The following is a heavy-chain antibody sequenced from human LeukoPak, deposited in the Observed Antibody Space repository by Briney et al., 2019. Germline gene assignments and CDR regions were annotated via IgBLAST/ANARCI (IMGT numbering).Heavy chain of an antibody. Sequence: GGSLRLSCAASGFTFSSYAMSWVRQAPGKGLEWVSAISGGGSTYYADSVKGRFTISRDSSTTTLYLQMNSLRAEDTAVYYCAKGGAYGSGTYCDYWGQGTLVTVSS. CDR2: ISGGGST. CDR3: AKGGAYGSGTYCDY. D-gene: IGHD3-10*01. J-gene: IGHJ4*02. CDR1: GFTFSSYA. V-gene: IGHV3-23*01.